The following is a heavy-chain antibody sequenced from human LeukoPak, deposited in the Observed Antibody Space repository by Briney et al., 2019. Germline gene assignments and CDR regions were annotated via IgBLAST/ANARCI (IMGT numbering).Heavy chain of an antibody. D-gene: IGHD3-16*02. CDR2: ISPYTGDT. Sequence: GASVKVSCKASGYTFSSYGISWVRQAPGQGLEWMGSISPYTGDTKYAERLQDRVIMTTDTSTRTAYMELRSLTSDDTAVFYCATDQFDSVWGSYRPYFDFWGQGTLVTVSS. CDR1: GYTFSSYG. J-gene: IGHJ4*02. V-gene: IGHV1-18*04. CDR3: ATDQFDSVWGSYRPYFDF.